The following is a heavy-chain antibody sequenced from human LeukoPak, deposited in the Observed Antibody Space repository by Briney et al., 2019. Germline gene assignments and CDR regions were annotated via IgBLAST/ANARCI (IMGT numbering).Heavy chain of an antibody. CDR3: ARPIGPRGRTVTGNFDY. V-gene: IGHV4-39*01. J-gene: IGHJ4*02. D-gene: IGHD1-14*01. Sequence: SETLSLTCTVSGGSISSSSYYWGWIRQPPGQGLEWIGSIYYSGSTYYNPSLKSRVTISVDTSKNQFSLKLSSVTAADTAVYYCARPIGPRGRTVTGNFDYWGQGTLVTVSS. CDR1: GGSISSSSYY. CDR2: IYYSGST.